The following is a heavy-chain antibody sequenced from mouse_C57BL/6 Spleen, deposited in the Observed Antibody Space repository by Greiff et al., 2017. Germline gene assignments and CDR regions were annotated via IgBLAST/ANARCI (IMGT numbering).Heavy chain of an antibody. CDR1: GYTFTDYE. CDR2: IDPETGGT. V-gene: IGHV1-15*01. D-gene: IGHD1-1*01. Sequence: QVQLQQSGAELVRPGASVTLSCKASGYTFTDYEMHWVKQTPVHGLEWIGAIDPETGGTAYNQKFKGKAILTADKSSSTAYMELRSLTSEDSAVYYCTRETTVVARGRYFDYWGQGTTLTVSS. J-gene: IGHJ2*01. CDR3: TRETTVVARGRYFDY.